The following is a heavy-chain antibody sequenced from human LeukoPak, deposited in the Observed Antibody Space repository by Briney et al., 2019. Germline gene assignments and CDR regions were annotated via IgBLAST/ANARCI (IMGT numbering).Heavy chain of an antibody. CDR2: IYYSGST. CDR1: GGSISSSNYY. CDR3: ASRKLGNDY. J-gene: IGHJ4*02. V-gene: IGHV4-39*07. D-gene: IGHD7-27*01. Sequence: PSETLSLTCTVSGGSISSSNYYWGWIRQPPGKGLEWIGSIYYSGSTYYSPSLKSRVTISADTSKNQFSLKLSSVTAADTAVYYCASRKLGNDYWGQGTLVTVSS.